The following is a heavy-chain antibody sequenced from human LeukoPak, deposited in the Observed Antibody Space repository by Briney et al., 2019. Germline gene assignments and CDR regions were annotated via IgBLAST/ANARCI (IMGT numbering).Heavy chain of an antibody. CDR3: ARDRRRDLLHAFDI. D-gene: IGHD1-26*01. J-gene: IGHJ3*02. V-gene: IGHV4-59*01. Sequence: SETLSLTCTVSGGTISRSCWSWLRQPPGKGLEWIAYIDYSGSTNYNPSLRSRLTISLDASKNQFSLKLSSVTAADTAVYYCARDRRRDLLHAFDIWGQGTMVTVSS. CDR2: IDYSGST. CDR1: GGTISRSC.